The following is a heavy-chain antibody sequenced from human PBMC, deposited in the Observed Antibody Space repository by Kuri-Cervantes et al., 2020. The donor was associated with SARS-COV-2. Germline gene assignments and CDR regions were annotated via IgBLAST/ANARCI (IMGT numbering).Heavy chain of an antibody. CDR3: AREALRGSGSYYNDPGAFDI. CDR1: GFTFSSYG. CDR2: LWYDGSNK. V-gene: IGHV3-33*08. Sequence: LSLTWAASGFTFSSYGMHWVRQARGKGLEWVAVLWYDGSNKYYADSVKGRFTISKDNSKNTLYLQMNSLRAEDTAVYYCAREALRGSGSYYNDPGAFDIWGQGTMVTVSS. J-gene: IGHJ3*02. D-gene: IGHD3-10*01.